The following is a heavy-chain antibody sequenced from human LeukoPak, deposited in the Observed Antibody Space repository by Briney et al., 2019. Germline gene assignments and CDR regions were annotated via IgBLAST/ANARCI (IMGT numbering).Heavy chain of an antibody. Sequence: GESLKISCKGSGYSFTSYWIAWVRQTPGKGLEWMGFIYPGDSDTTYSPSFQGQVTISADKSISTAYLQWSSLKASDTAIYYCARRLLRDAFDIWGQGTMVTVSS. CDR2: IYPGDSDT. V-gene: IGHV5-51*01. J-gene: IGHJ3*02. CDR1: GYSFTSYW. CDR3: ARRLLRDAFDI. D-gene: IGHD2-15*01.